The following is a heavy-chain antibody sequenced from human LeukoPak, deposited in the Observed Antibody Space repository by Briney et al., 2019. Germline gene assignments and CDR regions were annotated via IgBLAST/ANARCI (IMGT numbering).Heavy chain of an antibody. CDR3: ARSTSSEYDIYQFDY. CDR2: IWYDGNNK. CDR1: GFTFSSYG. D-gene: IGHD3-9*01. Sequence: HPGGSLRLSCAASGFTFSSYGMHWVRQAPGKGLEWVAVIWYDGNNKYYADSVKGRFTISRDNSKNTLYLQMNSLRAEDTAVYYCARSTSSEYDIYQFDYWGQGTLVTVS. J-gene: IGHJ4*02. V-gene: IGHV3-33*01.